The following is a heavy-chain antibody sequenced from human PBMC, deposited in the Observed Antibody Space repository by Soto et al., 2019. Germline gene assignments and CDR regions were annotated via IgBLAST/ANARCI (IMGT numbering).Heavy chain of an antibody. Sequence: GESLKISCKGSGYTFTDYWIGWVRQLPGKGLEWMGIIYPGDSDTRYSPSFQGHVTITVDKSTNTAYLQWNTLRASDTAMYYCAIYISNFRYYYYVMDVWGQGTTVTVSS. J-gene: IGHJ6*02. CDR3: AIYISNFRYYYYVMDV. D-gene: IGHD4-4*01. V-gene: IGHV5-51*01. CDR1: GYTFTDYW. CDR2: IYPGDSDT.